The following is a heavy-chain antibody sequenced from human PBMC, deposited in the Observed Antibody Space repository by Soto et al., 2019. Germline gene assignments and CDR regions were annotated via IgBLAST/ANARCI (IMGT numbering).Heavy chain of an antibody. Sequence: ASVKVSCKASGYTFTSYYMHWVRQAPGQGLEWMGIINPSGGSTSYAQKFQGRVTMTRDTSTSTVYMELSSLRSEDTAVYYCARDGKDPWLVSNDAFDIWGQGTMVTVSS. CDR1: GYTFTSYY. J-gene: IGHJ3*02. D-gene: IGHD6-19*01. CDR3: ARDGKDPWLVSNDAFDI. V-gene: IGHV1-46*03. CDR2: INPSGGST.